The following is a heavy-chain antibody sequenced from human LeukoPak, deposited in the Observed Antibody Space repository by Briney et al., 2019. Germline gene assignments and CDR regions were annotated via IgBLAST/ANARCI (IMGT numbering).Heavy chain of an antibody. CDR3: ARHRWGVPFDY. J-gene: IGHJ4*02. CDR2: IYSSGST. Sequence: PSETLSLTCAVYGGSFSGYYWSWIRQPPGKGLEWIGYIYSSGSTNYNPSLKSRVTISVDTSKNQFSLKLSSVTAADTAVYYCARHRWGVPFDYWGQGTLVTVSS. D-gene: IGHD3-10*01. CDR1: GGSFSGYY. V-gene: IGHV4-59*08.